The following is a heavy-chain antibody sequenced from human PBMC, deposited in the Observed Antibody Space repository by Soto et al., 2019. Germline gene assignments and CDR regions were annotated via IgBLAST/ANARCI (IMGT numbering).Heavy chain of an antibody. Sequence: ASVKVSCKASGYTFTGYYMHWVRQAPGQGLEWMGWINPNSGGTNYAQKFQGWVTMTRDTSISTAYMELSRLRSDDTAVYYCARDMRDRGDPRHRYNWFDPWGQGTLVTVSS. CDR2: INPNSGGT. V-gene: IGHV1-2*04. CDR1: GYTFTGYY. D-gene: IGHD2-15*01. CDR3: ARDMRDRGDPRHRYNWFDP. J-gene: IGHJ5*02.